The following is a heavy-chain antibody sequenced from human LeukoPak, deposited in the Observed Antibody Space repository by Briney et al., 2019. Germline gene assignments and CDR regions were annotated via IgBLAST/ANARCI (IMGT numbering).Heavy chain of an antibody. V-gene: IGHV3-33*01. J-gene: IGHJ6*04. CDR1: GFTFSSYG. D-gene: IGHD6-13*01. CDR2: IWYDGSNK. CDR3: ARGHSSSWSYYYGMDV. Sequence: GGSLRLSCAASGFTFSSYGMHLVSQAPGKGLEWVAVIWYDGSNKYYADSVKGRFTISRDNSKNTLYLQMNSLRAEDTAVYYCARGHSSSWSYYYGMDVWGKGATVTVSS.